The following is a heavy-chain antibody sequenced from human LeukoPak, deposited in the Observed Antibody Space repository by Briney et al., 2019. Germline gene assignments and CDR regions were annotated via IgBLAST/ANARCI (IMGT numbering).Heavy chain of an antibody. V-gene: IGHV1-2*02. CDR1: GYTFTGYY. D-gene: IGHD2-2*01. CDR3: ARWGIVVVPAASWFDP. Sequence: ASVKVSCKASGYTFTGYYMHWVRQAPGQGLELMGWINPNSGGTNYAQKFQGRVTMTRDTSISTAYMELSRLRSDDTAVYYCARWGIVVVPAASWFDPWGQGTLVTVSS. CDR2: INPNSGGT. J-gene: IGHJ5*02.